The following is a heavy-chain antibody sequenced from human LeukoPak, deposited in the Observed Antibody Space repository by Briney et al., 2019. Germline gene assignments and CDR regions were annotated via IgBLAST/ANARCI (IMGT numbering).Heavy chain of an antibody. J-gene: IGHJ6*03. CDR2: IYTSGST. V-gene: IGHV4-4*07. Sequence: SETLSLTCTVSGGSISSYYWSWIRQPAGKGLEWIGRIYTSGSTNYNPSLKSRVTMSVDTSKNQFSLKLSSVTAADTAVYYCARGYSQWLVVSPYYMDVWGKGTTVTVSS. CDR3: ARGYSQWLVVSPYYMDV. CDR1: GGSISSYY. D-gene: IGHD6-19*01.